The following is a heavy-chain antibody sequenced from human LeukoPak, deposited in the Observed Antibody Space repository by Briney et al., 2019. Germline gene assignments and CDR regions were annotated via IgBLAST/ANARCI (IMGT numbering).Heavy chain of an antibody. CDR1: GFTFSRYG. Sequence: GGSLRLSCAASGFTFSRYGMNWVRQAPGKGLEWVSSISSSRSYIYYADSVKGRVTISRDNAKNSLYLQMNSLRAEDTAVYYCARDISGYYDFDYWGQGTLVTVSS. J-gene: IGHJ4*02. V-gene: IGHV3-21*01. CDR2: ISSSRSYI. CDR3: ARDISGYYDFDY. D-gene: IGHD3-22*01.